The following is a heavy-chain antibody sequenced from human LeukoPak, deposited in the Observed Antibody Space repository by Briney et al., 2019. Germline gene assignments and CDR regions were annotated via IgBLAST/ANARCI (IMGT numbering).Heavy chain of an antibody. Sequence: SETLSLTCAVSGYSISSGYYWGWIRQPPGKGLEWIGSIFHSGSTYYNPSLKSRVTISVDTSKNQFSLKLSSVTAADTAVYYCVRGRGTAVTTGNRFDPWGQGTLVTVSS. CDR2: IFHSGST. CDR3: VRGRGTAVTTGNRFDP. J-gene: IGHJ5*02. CDR1: GYSISSGYY. V-gene: IGHV4-38-2*01. D-gene: IGHD4-17*01.